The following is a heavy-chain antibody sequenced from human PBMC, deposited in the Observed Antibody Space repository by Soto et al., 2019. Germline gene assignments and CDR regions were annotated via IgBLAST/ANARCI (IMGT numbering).Heavy chain of an antibody. V-gene: IGHV4-39*01. CDR2: IYYSGST. J-gene: IGHJ4*02. CDR3: ARRSKNGYGFFDS. CDR1: GDSISRTSNY. D-gene: IGHD5-12*01. Sequence: SETLSLTCTVSGDSISRTSNYWGWIRQPPGKGLEWIGSIYYSGSTYYNPSLKSRVTISLDTSKSQFSLNVNSVTAADTAVYYCARRSKNGYGFFDSWGQGTLVTVSS.